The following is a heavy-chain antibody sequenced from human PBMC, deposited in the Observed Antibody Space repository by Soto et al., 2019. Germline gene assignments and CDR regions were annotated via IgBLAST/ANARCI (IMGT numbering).Heavy chain of an antibody. CDR1: GFTFSSYT. J-gene: IGHJ4*02. Sequence: EVQLLESGGGLVEPGGSRRLSCAASGFTFSSYTMSWVRQAPGEGLEWVSTISGSGSSTYSADSVKGRFTISRDNSKNPRCLQRSSVRVEDTDVYSCAKGWGIDYWGQGTLVPVSS. V-gene: IGHV3-23*01. D-gene: IGHD7-27*01. CDR2: ISGSGSST. CDR3: AKGWGIDY.